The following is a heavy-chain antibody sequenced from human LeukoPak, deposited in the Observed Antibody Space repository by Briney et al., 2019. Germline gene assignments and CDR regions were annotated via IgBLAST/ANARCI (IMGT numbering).Heavy chain of an antibody. CDR2: VISSRNYM. D-gene: IGHD2/OR15-2a*01. Sequence: PGGSLRLSCAASGFTVSSYYMTWVRQAPGKGLEWVSSVISSRNYMYYSDSVKGRFTISRDNSKNTLYLQMSSLRAEDTAVYYCETLRNSLYSTSSLNRIDPWGQGTLVTVSS. V-gene: IGHV3-21*01. CDR3: ETLRNSLYSTSSLNRIDP. CDR1: GFTVSSYY. J-gene: IGHJ5*02.